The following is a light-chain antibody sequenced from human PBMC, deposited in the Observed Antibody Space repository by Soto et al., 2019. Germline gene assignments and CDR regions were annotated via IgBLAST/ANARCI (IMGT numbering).Light chain of an antibody. V-gene: IGKV3-15*01. CDR3: QQYNNWPWT. CDR2: DAS. J-gene: IGKJ1*01. Sequence: EFVLTQSPGTLSLSPGERATLSCRASQTVRNNYLAWYQQKPGQAPRLLIYDASTRATGIPARFSGSGSGTEFTLTISSLQSEDFAVYYCQQYNNWPWTFGQGTKVDI. CDR1: QTVRNN.